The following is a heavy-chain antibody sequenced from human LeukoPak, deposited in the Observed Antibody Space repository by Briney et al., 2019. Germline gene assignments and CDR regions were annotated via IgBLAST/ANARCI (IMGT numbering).Heavy chain of an antibody. D-gene: IGHD3-22*01. CDR2: IYHSGST. CDR3: ARDSSGYFPDY. J-gene: IGHJ4*02. Sequence: SETLSLTCAVSGASIISSDWWSWVRQPPGKGLEWIGEIYHSGSTNYNPSLKSRVTISVDKSKNQFSLKLSSVTAADTAVYYCARDSSGYFPDYWGQGTLVTVSS. V-gene: IGHV4-4*02. CDR1: GASIISSDW.